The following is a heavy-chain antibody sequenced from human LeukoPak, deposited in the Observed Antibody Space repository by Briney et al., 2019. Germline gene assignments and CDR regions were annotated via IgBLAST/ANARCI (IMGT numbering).Heavy chain of an antibody. Sequence: GRSLRLPCAASGFTFSSYAMHWVRQAPGKGLEWVAVISYDGSNKYYADSVKGRFTISRDNSKNTLYLQMNGLRAEDTAVYYCARDGAARIAAENWFDPWGQGTLVTVSS. V-gene: IGHV3-30-3*01. CDR3: ARDGAARIAAENWFDP. D-gene: IGHD6-13*01. J-gene: IGHJ5*02. CDR1: GFTFSSYA. CDR2: ISYDGSNK.